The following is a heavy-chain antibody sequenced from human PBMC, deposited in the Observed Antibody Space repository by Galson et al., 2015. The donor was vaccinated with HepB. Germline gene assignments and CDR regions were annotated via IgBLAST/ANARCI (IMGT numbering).Heavy chain of an antibody. Sequence: SVKVSCKASGYTFTSYGISWVRQAPGQGLEWMGWISAYNGNTNYAQKLQGRVTMTTDTSTSTAYMELRSLRSDDTAVYYCARDVATMVRGVIIDWGQGTLVTVSS. J-gene: IGHJ4*02. CDR2: ISAYNGNT. D-gene: IGHD3-10*01. CDR3: ARDVATMVRGVIID. CDR1: GYTFTSYG. V-gene: IGHV1-18*01.